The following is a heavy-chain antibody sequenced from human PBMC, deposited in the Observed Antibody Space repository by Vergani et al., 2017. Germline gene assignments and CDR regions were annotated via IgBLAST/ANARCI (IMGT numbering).Heavy chain of an antibody. D-gene: IGHD3-22*01. J-gene: IGHJ4*02. CDR1: GGSLSSYY. Sequence: QVQLQESGPGLVKPSETLSLTCTVPGGSLSSYYWSWIRQPPGKGLEWIGYIYYSGSTNYNPSLNSRVTISVDTSKNQFSLKLSSVTAADTAVYYCAGLVGITMMAFDYWGQGTLVTVSS. CDR2: IYYSGST. CDR3: AGLVGITMMAFDY. V-gene: IGHV4-59*08.